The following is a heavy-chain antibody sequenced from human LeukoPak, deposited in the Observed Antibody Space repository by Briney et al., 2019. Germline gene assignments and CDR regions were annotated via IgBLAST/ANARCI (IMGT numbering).Heavy chain of an antibody. D-gene: IGHD5-12*01. Sequence: ASVKVSCKVSGYTLTELSMHWVRQAPGKGLEWMGGFDPEDGETIYAQKFQGRVTMTEDTSTDTAYMELSSLRSEDTAVYYCARASGYDQGFDYWGQGTLVTVSS. J-gene: IGHJ4*02. V-gene: IGHV1-24*01. CDR2: FDPEDGET. CDR3: ARASGYDQGFDY. CDR1: GYTLTELS.